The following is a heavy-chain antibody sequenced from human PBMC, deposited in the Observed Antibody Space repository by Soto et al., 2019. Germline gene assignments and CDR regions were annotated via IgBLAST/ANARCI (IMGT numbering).Heavy chain of an antibody. V-gene: IGHV1-2*02. CDR3: ARVRFRSIAARPGKNYFDY. Sequence: VKVSCKASGYTFTGYYMHWVRQAPGQGLEWMGWINPNSGGTNYAQKFQGRVTMTRDTSISTAYMELSRLRSDDTAVYYCARVRFRSIAARPGKNYFDYWGQGTLVTVSS. CDR1: GYTFTGYY. D-gene: IGHD6-6*01. CDR2: INPNSGGT. J-gene: IGHJ4*02.